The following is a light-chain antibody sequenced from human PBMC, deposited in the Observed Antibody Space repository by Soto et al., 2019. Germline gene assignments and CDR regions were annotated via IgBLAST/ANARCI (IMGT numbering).Light chain of an antibody. CDR2: GNT. CDR3: QSYDSSLSASYV. J-gene: IGLJ1*01. CDR1: SSNIGAGYA. V-gene: IGLV1-40*01. Sequence: RVTISCTGSSSNIGAGYAVHWYQQLPGKAPKLLIYGNTNRPSGVPDRFSGSKSGTSASPAITGLQAEDEADYYCQSYDSSLSASYVFGGGTKATVL.